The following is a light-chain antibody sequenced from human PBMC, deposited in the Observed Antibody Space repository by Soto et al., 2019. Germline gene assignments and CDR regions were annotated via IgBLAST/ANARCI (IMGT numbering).Light chain of an antibody. Sequence: IPMTQSPSTLSGSVGVRVTITCRASQTISSWLAWYRQKPGKAPKLLIYKASTLKSGVPSRFSGSGSGTEFTLTISSLQPDDFATYYCQQYNSYSTLGQGTKVDI. CDR2: KAS. V-gene: IGKV1-5*03. CDR3: QQYNSYST. J-gene: IGKJ1*01. CDR1: QTISSW.